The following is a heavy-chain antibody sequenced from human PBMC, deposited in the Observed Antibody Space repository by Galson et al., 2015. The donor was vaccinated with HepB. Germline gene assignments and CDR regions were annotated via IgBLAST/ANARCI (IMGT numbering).Heavy chain of an antibody. Sequence: SLRLSCAASGFSFDDFGMSWVRQVPGKGPEWVSGINWSGDSTVYADSVRGRFTISRDNVKNSLYLQMNSLRAEDTAFYYCARDGGVVVPATTPPDYWGQGTLVTVSS. CDR1: GFSFDDFG. CDR2: INWSGDST. D-gene: IGHD2-2*01. V-gene: IGHV3-20*04. CDR3: ARDGGVVVPATTPPDY. J-gene: IGHJ4*02.